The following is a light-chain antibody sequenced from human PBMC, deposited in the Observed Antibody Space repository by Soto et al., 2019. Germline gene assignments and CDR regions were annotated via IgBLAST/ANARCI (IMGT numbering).Light chain of an antibody. CDR2: EGS. Sequence: QSVLTQPASVSGSPGQSITISCTGTSSDVGSYNLVSWYQQHPGKAPKLMIYEGSKRPSGVSNRFSGSKSGNTASLTISGLQAEDEAEYYCCSYAGSSTLVFGGGTQLTVL. J-gene: IGLJ2*01. CDR1: SSDVGSYNL. CDR3: CSYAGSSTLV. V-gene: IGLV2-23*01.